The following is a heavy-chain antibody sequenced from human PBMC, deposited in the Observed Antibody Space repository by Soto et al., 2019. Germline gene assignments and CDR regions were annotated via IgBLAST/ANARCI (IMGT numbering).Heavy chain of an antibody. Sequence: TSETLSLTSTVSVGSVSSTRYYWDWIRQPPGKGLEWIGNIYYTGTTYYSPSLKSRVTISVDTSKNQFSLKLSSVTAADTAVYYCARHANEYSSSWLHFAYWGHGTLVTVSS. V-gene: IGHV4-39*01. CDR1: VGSVSSTRYY. D-gene: IGHD6-13*01. J-gene: IGHJ4*01. CDR2: IYYTGTT. CDR3: ARHANEYSSSWLHFAY.